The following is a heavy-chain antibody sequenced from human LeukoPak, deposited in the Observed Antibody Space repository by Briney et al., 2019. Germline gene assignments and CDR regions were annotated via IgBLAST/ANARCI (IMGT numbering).Heavy chain of an antibody. D-gene: IGHD3-3*01. J-gene: IGHJ6*03. Sequence: KASETLSLTCTVSGRPISSHYWSWIRPPPEKAGEWIGYIYYCGSTNYNPSLKSRVTISVDTSKSQFSLKLSSVTAADTAVYYCARYLSVYYYYYMDFWGKGSTVTVSS. CDR1: GRPISSHY. CDR3: ARYLSVYYYYYMDF. V-gene: IGHV4-59*11. CDR2: IYYCGST.